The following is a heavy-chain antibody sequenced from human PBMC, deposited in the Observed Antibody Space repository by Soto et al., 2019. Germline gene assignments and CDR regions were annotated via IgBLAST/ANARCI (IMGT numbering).Heavy chain of an antibody. CDR1: GFTFSSYA. CDR3: ARDLEFNGAYGMDV. J-gene: IGHJ6*02. V-gene: IGHV3-30-3*01. CDR2: ISYDGSNK. Sequence: QVQLVESGGGVVQPGRSLRLSCAASGFTFSSYAMHWVRQAPGKGLEWVAVISYDGSNKYYADSVKGRFTISRDNSKNTLYPQMNSLRAEDTAVYYCARDLEFNGAYGMDVWGQGTTVTVSS.